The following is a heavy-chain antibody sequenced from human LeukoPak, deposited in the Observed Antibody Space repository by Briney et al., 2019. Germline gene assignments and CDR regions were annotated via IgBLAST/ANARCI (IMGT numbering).Heavy chain of an antibody. Sequence: KPGGSLRLSCAASGFTFSNYNMNWVRQAPGKGVEWVSSISSSNNYIYYADSVKGRFTISRDNAKNSLYLQMNSLRAEDTAVYYCARRSPNYYFDYWGQGTPVTVSS. CDR1: GFTFSNYN. CDR2: ISSSNNYI. V-gene: IGHV3-21*01. CDR3: ARRSPNYYFDY. J-gene: IGHJ4*02.